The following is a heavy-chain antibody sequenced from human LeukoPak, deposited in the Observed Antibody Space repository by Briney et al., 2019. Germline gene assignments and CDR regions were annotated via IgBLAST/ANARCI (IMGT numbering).Heavy chain of an antibody. CDR3: ARDRLGCSGGSCRRDYFDY. J-gene: IGHJ4*02. CDR1: GGTFSSYA. D-gene: IGHD2-15*01. Sequence: GASVKVSCKASGGTFSSYAISWVRQAPGQGLEWMGWISAYNGNTNYAQKLQGRVTMTTDTSTSTAYMELRSLRSDDTAVYYCARDRLGCSGGSCRRDYFDYWGQGTQVTVSS. CDR2: ISAYNGNT. V-gene: IGHV1-18*01.